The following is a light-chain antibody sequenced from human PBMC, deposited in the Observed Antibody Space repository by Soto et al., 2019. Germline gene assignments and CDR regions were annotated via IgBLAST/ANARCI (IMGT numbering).Light chain of an antibody. J-gene: IGLJ1*01. CDR2: EVS. CDR1: SSDVGGYNY. CDR3: SSYTRSSTSSYV. Sequence: QSALTQPASVSGSPGQSITISCTGTSSDVGGYNYVSWYQQHPGKAPKLMIYEVSNRPSGVSNRFSGSESGNTASLTISGLQAEDEADYYCSSYTRSSTSSYVFGTGTKVTVL. V-gene: IGLV2-14*01.